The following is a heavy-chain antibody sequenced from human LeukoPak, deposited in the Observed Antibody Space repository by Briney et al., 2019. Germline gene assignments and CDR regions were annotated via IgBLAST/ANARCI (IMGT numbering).Heavy chain of an antibody. D-gene: IGHD3/OR15-3a*01. J-gene: IGHJ4*02. CDR2: ISDSDGST. CDR3: AKRGVVIRVILVGFHKEAYYFES. Sequence: GGSLRLSCAVSGITLSNYGMSWVRQAPGKGLEWVAGISDSDGSTKYADSVKGRFTISRDNPKNTLFLQMNSLRAEDTAVYFCAKRGVVIRVILVGFHKEAYYFESWGQGALVTVSS. V-gene: IGHV3-23*01. CDR1: GITLSNYG.